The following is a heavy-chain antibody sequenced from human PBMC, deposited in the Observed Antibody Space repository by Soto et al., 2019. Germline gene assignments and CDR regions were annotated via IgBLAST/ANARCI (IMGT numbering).Heavy chain of an antibody. V-gene: IGHV4-30-4*01. CDR1: GGSISSGDYY. Sequence: ASETLSLTCTVSGGSISSGDYYWSWIRQPPGKGLEWIGYIYYSGSTYYNPSLKSRVTISVDTSKNQFSLKLSSVTAADTAVYHCAVTPRLATLDNYYFDYWGQGTLVTVSS. D-gene: IGHD5-12*01. J-gene: IGHJ4*02. CDR3: AVTPRLATLDNYYFDY. CDR2: IYYSGST.